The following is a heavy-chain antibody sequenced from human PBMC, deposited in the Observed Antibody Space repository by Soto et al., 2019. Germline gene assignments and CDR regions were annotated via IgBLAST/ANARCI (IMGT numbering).Heavy chain of an antibody. CDR3: AKDQVDIVATILSSAGMDV. J-gene: IGHJ6*02. CDR2: ISYDGSNK. Sequence: GGSLRRYCAASGFTFSSYSMHWIRQAPGKGLEWVAVISYDGSNKYYADSVKGRFTISRDNSKNTLYLQMNSLRAEDTAVYYCAKDQVDIVATILSSAGMDVWGQGTTVTVS. CDR1: GFTFSSYS. V-gene: IGHV3-30*18. D-gene: IGHD5-12*01.